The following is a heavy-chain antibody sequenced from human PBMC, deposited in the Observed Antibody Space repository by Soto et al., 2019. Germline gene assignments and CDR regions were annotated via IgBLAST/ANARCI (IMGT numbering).Heavy chain of an antibody. V-gene: IGHV1-8*01. D-gene: IGHD3-10*01. CDR1: GHTSTTYD. CDR3: ARGRASGSYYLLDY. Sequence: ASVKASCKASGHTSTTYDINWLRQATGHGLEWMGWINPKSGNIGYAQRFQGRVTMTRDTAIRRAYMEVSSLRSDDTAVYYCARGRASGSYYLLDYWGQGTLVTVSS. CDR2: INPKSGNI. J-gene: IGHJ4*02.